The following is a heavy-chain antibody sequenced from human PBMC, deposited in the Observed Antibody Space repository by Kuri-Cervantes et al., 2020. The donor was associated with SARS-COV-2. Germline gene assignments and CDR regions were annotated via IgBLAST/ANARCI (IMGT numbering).Heavy chain of an antibody. J-gene: IGHJ6*02. D-gene: IGHD1-1*01. CDR1: GFTVSSNY. CDR3: ARYGAVERDYYYYYGMDV. V-gene: IGHV3-66*01. Sequence: GGSLRLSCAASGFTVSSNYMSWVRQAPGKGLEWVSVIYSGGSTYYADSVKGRFTISRDNSKNTQYLQMNSPRAEDTAVYYCARYGAVERDYYYYYGMDVWGQGTTVTVSS. CDR2: IYSGGST.